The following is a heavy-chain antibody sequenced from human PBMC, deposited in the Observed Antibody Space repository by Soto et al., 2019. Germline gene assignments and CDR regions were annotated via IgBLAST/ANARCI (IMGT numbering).Heavy chain of an antibody. D-gene: IGHD1-7*01. Sequence: EVQLVESGGGLVQPGGSLRLSCSASGFTFSSCAMHWVRQAAGKGLEYVSGISSNGGSTYYADSVKDRFTISRDNSKNTLFLQVHSLTGEDTAVYYCVKDRRTTRRAMDVWGQGTTVTVSS. J-gene: IGHJ6*02. CDR3: VKDRRTTRRAMDV. CDR1: GFTFSSCA. V-gene: IGHV3-64D*06. CDR2: ISSNGGST.